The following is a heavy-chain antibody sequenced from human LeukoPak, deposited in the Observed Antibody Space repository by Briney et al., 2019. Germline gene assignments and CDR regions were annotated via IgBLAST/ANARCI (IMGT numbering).Heavy chain of an antibody. CDR3: ARARDGHINNWFDP. J-gene: IGHJ5*02. V-gene: IGHV4-39*07. Sequence: SETLSLTCTVSGGSISSSSYSWGCIRQPPGKGLEWIGSIYSSGTNYYNPSIKSSVTISVDTSKNQSSLKLSSVTAADTAVYYCARARDGHINNWFDPWGQGTLVTVSS. CDR1: GGSISSSSYS. D-gene: IGHD5-24*01. CDR2: IYSSGTN.